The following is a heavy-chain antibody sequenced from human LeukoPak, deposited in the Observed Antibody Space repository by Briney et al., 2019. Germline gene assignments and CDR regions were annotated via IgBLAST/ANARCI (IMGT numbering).Heavy chain of an antibody. CDR2: IKQDGSEK. CDR3: ARESVVVVAAKAYNWFDP. J-gene: IGHJ5*02. V-gene: IGHV3-7*01. Sequence: GGSLRLSCAASGFTFSSYWMSWVRQAPGKGLEGVTDIKQDGSEKYYVDSVKGRFTSSRDNAKNSLYLQMNSLRAEDTAVYYCARESVVVVAAKAYNWFDPWGQGTLVTVSS. CDR1: GFTFSSYW. D-gene: IGHD2-15*01.